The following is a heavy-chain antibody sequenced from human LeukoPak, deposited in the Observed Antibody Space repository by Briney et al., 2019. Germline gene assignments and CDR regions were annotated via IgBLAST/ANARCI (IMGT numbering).Heavy chain of an antibody. CDR2: ISAYNGNT. V-gene: IGHV1-18*04. Sequence: ASVKVSCKASGYTFTSYYMHWVRQAPGQGLEWMGWISAYNGNTNYAQKLQGRVTMTTDTSTSTAYMELRSLRSDDTAVYYCARQNKDIVVVVAASDAFDIWGQGTMVTVSS. CDR1: GYTFTSYY. J-gene: IGHJ3*02. CDR3: ARQNKDIVVVVAASDAFDI. D-gene: IGHD2-15*01.